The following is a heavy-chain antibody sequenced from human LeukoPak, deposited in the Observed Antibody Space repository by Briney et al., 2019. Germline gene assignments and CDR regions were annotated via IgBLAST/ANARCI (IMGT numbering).Heavy chain of an antibody. Sequence: SETLSLTCTVSGGSISSYYWSWIRQPPGKGLEWIGYIYYSGSTNYNPSLKSRVTISVDTSKNQFSLKLSSVTAADTAVYYCAGTEGSSSWTSFGYWGQGTLVTVSS. CDR3: AGTEGSSSWTSFGY. CDR2: IYYSGST. J-gene: IGHJ4*02. V-gene: IGHV4-59*01. D-gene: IGHD6-13*01. CDR1: GGSISSYY.